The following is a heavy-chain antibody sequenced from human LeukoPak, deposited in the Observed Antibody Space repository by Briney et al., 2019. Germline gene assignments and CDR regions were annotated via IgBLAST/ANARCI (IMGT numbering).Heavy chain of an antibody. J-gene: IGHJ6*03. CDR3: ARTHAYYYYYMDV. Sequence: GGSLRLSCAASGFTFTNYWMSWVRQAPGKGLEWVSVIYSGGSTYYADSVKGRFTISRDNSKNTLYLQMNSLRAEDTAVYYCARTHAYYYYYMDVWGKGTTVTVSS. CDR1: GFTFTNYW. V-gene: IGHV3-66*02. CDR2: IYSGGST.